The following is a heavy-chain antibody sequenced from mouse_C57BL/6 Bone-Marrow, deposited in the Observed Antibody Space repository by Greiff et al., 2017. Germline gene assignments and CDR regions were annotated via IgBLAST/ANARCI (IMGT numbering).Heavy chain of an antibody. CDR3: ARFFDYDWFAY. CDR1: GYTFTSYG. J-gene: IGHJ3*01. CDR2: IYPRSGNT. V-gene: IGHV1-81*01. Sequence: VQLQQPGAELVKPGASVKLSCTASGYTFTSYGISWVKQRTGPGLEWIGEIYPRSGNTYYNEKFKGKATLTADKSSSTAYMELRSLTSEDSAVXFCARFFDYDWFAYWGQGTLVTVSA. D-gene: IGHD2-4*01.